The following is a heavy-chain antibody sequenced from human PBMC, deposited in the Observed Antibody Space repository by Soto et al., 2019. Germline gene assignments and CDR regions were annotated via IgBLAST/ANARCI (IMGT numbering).Heavy chain of an antibody. Sequence: PSQTLSLTCAISGDSVSSNSAAWSWIRQSPSRGLEWLGRTYYRSKWYNDYAVSVKSRITINPDTSKNQFSLQLNSVTPEDTAVYYCARGGVPAAFYYYYGMDVWGQGTTVTVSS. CDR1: GDSVSSNSAA. J-gene: IGHJ6*02. CDR2: TYYRSKWYN. V-gene: IGHV6-1*01. D-gene: IGHD2-2*01. CDR3: ARGGVPAAFYYYYGMDV.